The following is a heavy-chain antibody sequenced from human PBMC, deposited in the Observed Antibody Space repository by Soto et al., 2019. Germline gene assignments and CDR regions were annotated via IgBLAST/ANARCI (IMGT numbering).Heavy chain of an antibody. CDR3: AKDKLKGVAATPLYGDY. CDR2: ISGSGGST. D-gene: IGHD2-15*01. CDR1: GFTFSSYA. J-gene: IGHJ4*02. Sequence: GGSLRLSCAASGFTFSSYAMSWVRQAPGKGLEWVSAISGSGGSTYYADSVKGRFTISRDNSKNTLYPQMNSLRAEDTAVYYCAKDKLKGVAATPLYGDYWGQGTLVTVSS. V-gene: IGHV3-23*01.